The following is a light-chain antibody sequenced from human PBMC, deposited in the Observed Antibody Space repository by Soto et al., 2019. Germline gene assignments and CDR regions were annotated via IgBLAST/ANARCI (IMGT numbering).Light chain of an antibody. Sequence: DIQMTQSPSTLSGSLGDRVTITCRASLTVSSWLAWYQHKPGKAPKVLIYDASSWAGGVPSRFTGSGSGTEFTLTISSLQPEDFATYYCLQDYNYPWTFGQGTKVDI. CDR1: LTVSSW. V-gene: IGKV1-5*01. J-gene: IGKJ1*01. CDR2: DAS. CDR3: LQDYNYPWT.